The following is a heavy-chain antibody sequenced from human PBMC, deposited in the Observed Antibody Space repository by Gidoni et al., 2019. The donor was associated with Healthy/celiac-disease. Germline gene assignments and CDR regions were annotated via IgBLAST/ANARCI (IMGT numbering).Heavy chain of an antibody. D-gene: IGHD3-16*01. CDR2: ISGSGGST. CDR1: GFTFSSYA. J-gene: IGHJ3*02. Sequence: EVQLLESGGGLVQPGGSLRLSCAASGFTFSSYAMSWVRPAPGKGLEFVSAISGSGGSTYYADSVKGRFTISRDNSKNTLYLQMNSLRSEDTAVYYCAKDLSPSIAMGAFDIWGQGTMVTVSS. CDR3: AKDLSPSIAMGAFDI. V-gene: IGHV3-23*01.